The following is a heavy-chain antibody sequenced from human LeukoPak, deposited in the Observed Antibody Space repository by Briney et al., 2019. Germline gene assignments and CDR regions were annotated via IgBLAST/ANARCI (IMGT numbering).Heavy chain of an antibody. V-gene: IGHV3-30*18. CDR3: AKDRGPRIVGAKGAFDI. CDR1: GFTFSSYG. Sequence: PGGSLRLSCAASGFTFSSYGMHWVRRAPGKGLEWVAVISYDGSNKYYADSVKGRFTISRDNFKNTLYLQMNSLRAEDTAVYYCAKDRGPRIVGAKGAFDIWGQGTMVTVSS. J-gene: IGHJ3*02. CDR2: ISYDGSNK. D-gene: IGHD1-26*01.